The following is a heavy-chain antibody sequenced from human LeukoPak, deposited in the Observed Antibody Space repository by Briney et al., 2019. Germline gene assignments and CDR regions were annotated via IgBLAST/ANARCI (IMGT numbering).Heavy chain of an antibody. J-gene: IGHJ6*02. D-gene: IGHD6-13*01. CDR1: GYTFTSYG. V-gene: IGHV1-18*01. CDR3: AREYSSSWRGYYHYGMDV. CDR2: ISAYNGNT. Sequence: ASVKVSCKASGYTFTSYGISWVRQTPGQGLEWMGWISAYNGNTNYAQKLQGRVTMTTDTSTSTAYMELRSLRSDDTAVYYCAREYSSSWRGYYHYGMDVWGQGTTVTVSS.